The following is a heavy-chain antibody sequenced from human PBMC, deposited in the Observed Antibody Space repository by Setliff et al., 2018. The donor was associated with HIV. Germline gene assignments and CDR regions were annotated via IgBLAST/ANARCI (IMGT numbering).Heavy chain of an antibody. V-gene: IGHV4-59*11. CDR1: WESKINHD. D-gene: IGHD2-21*02. CDR2: MFRGGGR. J-gene: IGHJ4*02. CDR3: ARGGVTAVWDLTD. Sequence: SETLSLTCSVSWESKINHDWGWIRQSPGRGLEWIGSMFRGGGRQFQPSLASRVSISGATSKNQFSLKMTSVTPADTAVYYCARGGVTAVWDLTDWGQGILVTVSS.